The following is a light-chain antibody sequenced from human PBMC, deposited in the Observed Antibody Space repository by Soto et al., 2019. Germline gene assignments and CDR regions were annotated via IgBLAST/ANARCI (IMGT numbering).Light chain of an antibody. J-gene: IGLJ2*01. CDR2: ANN. Sequence: QSVLTQPPSVSGAPGQTVTISCTGSSSNIGAGYDVHWYQQLPGAAPKLLIHANNNRPSGVPDRFSGSNSGTSASLAITGLQAEDEADYYCQSFDSSLPGSVFGGGTKLTVL. CDR3: QSFDSSLPGSV. CDR1: SSNIGAGYD. V-gene: IGLV1-40*01.